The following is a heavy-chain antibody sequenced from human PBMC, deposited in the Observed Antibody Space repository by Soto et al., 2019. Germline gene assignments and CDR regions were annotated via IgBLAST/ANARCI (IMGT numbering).Heavy chain of an antibody. D-gene: IGHD6-13*01. J-gene: IGHJ4*02. CDR3: ARGRIAAAGTRSYYFDY. CDR1: GGSISSYY. V-gene: IGHV4-59*01. Sequence: SETLSLTCTVSGGSISSYYWSWIRQPPGKGLEWIGYIYYSGSTNYNPSLKSRVTISVDTSKNRFSLKLSSVTAADTAVYYCARGRIAAAGTRSYYFDYWGQGTLVTVAS. CDR2: IYYSGST.